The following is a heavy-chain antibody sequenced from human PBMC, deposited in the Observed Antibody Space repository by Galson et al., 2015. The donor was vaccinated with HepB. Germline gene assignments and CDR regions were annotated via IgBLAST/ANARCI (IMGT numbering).Heavy chain of an antibody. Sequence: TLSLTCTVSGGSISSGGYYWSWIRQHPGKGLEWIGYIYYSGSTYYNPSLKSRVTISVDTSKNQFSLKLSSVTAADTAVYYCARTYSSRQYYFDYWGQGTLVTVSS. D-gene: IGHD6-13*01. J-gene: IGHJ4*02. V-gene: IGHV4-31*03. CDR1: GGSISSGGYY. CDR2: IYYSGST. CDR3: ARTYSSRQYYFDY.